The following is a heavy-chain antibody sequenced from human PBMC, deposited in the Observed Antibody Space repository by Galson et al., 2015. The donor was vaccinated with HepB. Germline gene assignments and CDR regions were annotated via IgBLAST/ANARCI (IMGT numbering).Heavy chain of an antibody. Sequence: SLRLSCAASGFTFTSYGIHWVRQAPGKGLEWVAVISYDGTNEYYADFVKGRFTISRDNSKKTVYLRMNSLRPEDTAVYYCAPTGPDGYYYGMAVWGQGTTVTVSS. CDR3: APTGPDGYYYGMAV. J-gene: IGHJ6*02. CDR2: ISYDGTNE. CDR1: GFTFTSYG. V-gene: IGHV3-30*03. D-gene: IGHD2-2*01.